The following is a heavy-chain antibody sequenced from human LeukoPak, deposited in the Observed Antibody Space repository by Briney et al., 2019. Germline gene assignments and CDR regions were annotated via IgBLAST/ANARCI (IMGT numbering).Heavy chain of an antibody. V-gene: IGHV3-30-3*01. CDR3: ARDRADDYGDTGGAFDI. J-gene: IGHJ3*02. D-gene: IGHD4-17*01. CDR2: ISYDGSNK. CDR1: GFTFSSYA. Sequence: GGSLRLSCAASGFTFSSYAMHWVRQAPGKGLEWVAVISYDGSNKYYADSVKGRFTISRDNSKNTLYLQMNSLRAEDTAVYYCARDRADDYGDTGGAFDIWGQGTMVTVSS.